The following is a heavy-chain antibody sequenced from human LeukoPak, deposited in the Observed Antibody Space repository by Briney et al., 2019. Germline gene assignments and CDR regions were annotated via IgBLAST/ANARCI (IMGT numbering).Heavy chain of an antibody. Sequence: SETLSLTCTVSGGSISSGGYYWSWIRQHPGKGLEWIGYIYYSGSTYYNPSLKSRVTISVDTSKNQFSLKLSSVTAADTAVYYCARDRQQLSGGDAFDIWGQGTMVTVSS. CDR1: GGSISSGGYY. CDR2: IYYSGST. V-gene: IGHV4-31*03. J-gene: IGHJ3*02. D-gene: IGHD6-13*01. CDR3: ARDRQQLSGGDAFDI.